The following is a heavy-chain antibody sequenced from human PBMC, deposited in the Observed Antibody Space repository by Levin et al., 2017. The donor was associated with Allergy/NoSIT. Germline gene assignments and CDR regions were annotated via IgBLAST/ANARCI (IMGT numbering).Heavy chain of an antibody. D-gene: IGHD7-27*01. V-gene: IGHV3-48*02. J-gene: IGHJ4*02. Sequence: GESLKISCAASGFTFSSYSMNWVRQAPGKGLEWVSYISSSSSSIYYADSVKGRFTISRDNAKNSLYLQMNSLRDEDTAVYYCARGGVTGPYYFDYWGQGTLVTVSS. CDR1: GFTFSSYS. CDR2: ISSSSSSI. CDR3: ARGGVTGPYYFDY.